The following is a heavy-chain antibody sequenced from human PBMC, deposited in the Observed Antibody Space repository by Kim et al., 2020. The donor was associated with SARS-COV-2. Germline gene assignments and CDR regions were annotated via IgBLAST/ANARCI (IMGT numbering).Heavy chain of an antibody. CDR2: IYYSGST. J-gene: IGHJ6*03. CDR1: GGSISSSSYY. Sequence: SETLSLTCTVSGGSISSSSYYWGWIRQPPGKGLEWIGSIYYSGSTYYNPSLKSRVTISVDTSKNQFSLKLSSVTAADTAVYYCARHSAYTVTVFYYYYYMDVWGKGTTVTVSS. CDR3: ARHSAYTVTVFYYYYYMDV. D-gene: IGHD4-4*01. V-gene: IGHV4-39*01.